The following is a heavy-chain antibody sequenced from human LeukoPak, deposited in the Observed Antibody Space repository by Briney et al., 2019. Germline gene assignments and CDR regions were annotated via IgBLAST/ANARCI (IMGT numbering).Heavy chain of an antibody. Sequence: GRSLRLSCAASGFTFDEFAMHWVRQVPGKGLEWVSGISWNSGSIDYADSVKGRFTISRDNAKKVLYLHMNSLRAEDTALYCCAKDIGGSYYYGSGSYGIDHWGQGTLVTASS. CDR2: ISWNSGSI. D-gene: IGHD3-10*01. J-gene: IGHJ4*02. CDR1: GFTFDEFA. CDR3: AKDIGGSYYYGSGSYGIDH. V-gene: IGHV3-9*01.